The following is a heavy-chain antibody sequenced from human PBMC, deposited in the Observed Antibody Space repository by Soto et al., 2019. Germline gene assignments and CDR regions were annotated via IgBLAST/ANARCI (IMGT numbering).Heavy chain of an antibody. Sequence: QVYLQQSGPRQVKASETLSLTCTVSGGSLSSYYWNWLRQPAGKGLEWIGRIYATGSANYKPSLRSRLSLSVDTSKNQVSLRLNSVTAADAATYYCASLGGTIDYWGRGTVVTVSS. D-gene: IGHD1-26*01. CDR3: ASLGGTIDY. V-gene: IGHV4-4*07. CDR2: IYATGSA. J-gene: IGHJ4*02. CDR1: GGSLSSYY.